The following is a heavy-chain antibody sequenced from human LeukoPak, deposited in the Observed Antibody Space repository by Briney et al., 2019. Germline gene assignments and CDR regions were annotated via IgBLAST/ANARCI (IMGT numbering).Heavy chain of an antibody. D-gene: IGHD6-13*01. J-gene: IGHJ4*02. CDR2: MSGSGGTT. CDR1: GFTFSSYA. Sequence: GGSLRLSCAASGFTFSSYAMSWVRQAPGKGLEWVSAMSGSGGTTYYADSVKGRFAISRDNSRNTLYLQMSSLRTEDTALYYCAKVQQLATIYYFDYWGQGSLVTVSP. V-gene: IGHV3-23*01. CDR3: AKVQQLATIYYFDY.